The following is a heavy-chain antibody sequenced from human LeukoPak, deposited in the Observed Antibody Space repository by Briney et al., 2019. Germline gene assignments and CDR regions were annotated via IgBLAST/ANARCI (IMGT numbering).Heavy chain of an antibody. J-gene: IGHJ4*02. V-gene: IGHV4-34*12. Sequence: SETLSLTCAVSVGSFSVYYWSWIRQPPRKGLECIGQIIHSGSANYNPSLKSRVTISVDTSKNQFSLKLNSVIAADTAVYYCARVCITMIVVGLDYWGQGTLVTVSS. CDR1: VGSFSVYY. CDR3: ARVCITMIVVGLDY. CDR2: IIHSGSA. D-gene: IGHD3-22*01.